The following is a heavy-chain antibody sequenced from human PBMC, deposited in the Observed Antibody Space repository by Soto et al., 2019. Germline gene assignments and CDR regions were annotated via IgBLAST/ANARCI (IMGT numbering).Heavy chain of an antibody. J-gene: IGHJ4*02. CDR2: IYHSGST. Sequence: QVQLQESGPGLVKPSGTLSLTCAVSGGSISSSNWWSWVRQPPGKGLEWIGEIYHSGSTNYNPSLNTRVTIAVDKSKYQFSLKLSSVTAADTAVYYCARERGYGATGYWGQGTLVTVSS. D-gene: IGHD4-17*01. CDR3: ARERGYGATGY. V-gene: IGHV4-4*02. CDR1: GGSISSSNW.